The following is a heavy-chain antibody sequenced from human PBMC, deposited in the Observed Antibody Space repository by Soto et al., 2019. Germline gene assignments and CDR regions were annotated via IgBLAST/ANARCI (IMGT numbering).Heavy chain of an antibody. J-gene: IGHJ4*02. CDR1: GFTLSGYT. Sequence: GSLRLSCAASGFTLSGYTMTWVRQAPEKGLEWVASISDSTTYYADSVKGRFTISRDNAKNSVFLQMSILRAQDTAVYYCARDTSRSLDYWGQGTLVTVSS. CDR3: ARDTSRSLDY. D-gene: IGHD2-2*01. CDR2: ISDSTTY. V-gene: IGHV3-21*01.